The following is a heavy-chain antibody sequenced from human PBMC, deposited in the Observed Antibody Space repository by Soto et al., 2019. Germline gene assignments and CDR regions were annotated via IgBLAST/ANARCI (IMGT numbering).Heavy chain of an antibody. CDR2: IWYDGSNK. Sequence: GGSLRLSCAASVFTFSSYGMHWVRQAPGKGLEWVAVIWYDGSNKYYADSVKGRFTISRDNSKNTLYLQMNSLRAEDTAVYYCARDFLGGDSNIDYWGQGTLVTVSS. V-gene: IGHV3-33*01. CDR1: VFTFSSYG. D-gene: IGHD2-21*02. CDR3: ARDFLGGDSNIDY. J-gene: IGHJ4*02.